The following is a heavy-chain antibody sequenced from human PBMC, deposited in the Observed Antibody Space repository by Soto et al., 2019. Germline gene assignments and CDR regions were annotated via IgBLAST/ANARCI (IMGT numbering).Heavy chain of an antibody. CDR1: GGSISSYY. V-gene: IGHV4-59*01. CDR2: IYYSGST. Sequence: PSETLSLTCTVSGGSISSYYWSWIRQPPGKGLEWIGYIYYSGSTNYNPSLKSRVTISVDTSKNQFSLKLSSVTAADTAVYYCARNGDYGDYVDFGYWGQGTLVTVSS. J-gene: IGHJ4*02. CDR3: ARNGDYGDYVDFGY. D-gene: IGHD4-17*01.